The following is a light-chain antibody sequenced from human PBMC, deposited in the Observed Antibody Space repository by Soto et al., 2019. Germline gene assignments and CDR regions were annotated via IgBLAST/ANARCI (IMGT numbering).Light chain of an antibody. V-gene: IGKV1-39*01. Sequence: DILMSQSPSSLSASIGDRITITCRASQSISTYLNWYQQKPGKAPRLLIYGASTLQNGVPSRFSGSGSATDYTLTISSLQPEDFATYYCQQSFITPPLTFGGGTTVEMK. CDR1: QSISTY. CDR2: GAS. J-gene: IGKJ4*01. CDR3: QQSFITPPLT.